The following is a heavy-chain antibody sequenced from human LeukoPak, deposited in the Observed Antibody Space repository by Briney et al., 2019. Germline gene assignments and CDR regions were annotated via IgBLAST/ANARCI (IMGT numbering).Heavy chain of an antibody. D-gene: IGHD3-10*01. CDR1: GFTFSSYD. CDR3: ARVVRGSYFDGNDY. CDR2: ISRSGDDI. V-gene: IGHV3-48*03. J-gene: IGHJ4*02. Sequence: GGSLRLSCATSGFTFSSYDMTWVRQAPGKGLEWLAYISRSGDDIYYADSVMGRFTISKTNARASLYLQMNSLRADDTAIYYCARVVRGSYFDGNDYWGQGTLVTVSS.